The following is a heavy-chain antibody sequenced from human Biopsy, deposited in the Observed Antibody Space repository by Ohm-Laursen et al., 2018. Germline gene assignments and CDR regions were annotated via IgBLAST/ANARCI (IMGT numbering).Heavy chain of an antibody. CDR3: AADADGYYTEFDY. D-gene: IGHD3-3*01. Sequence: AASVKVSCKASGGPSSNYAFSWVRQAPGQGLEWVGRIVPILGHLNYAQRFQGRASITADKSTTYVYMELSRLTSGDTAVYYCAADADGYYTEFDYWGPGTLVTVSS. CDR2: IVPILGHL. J-gene: IGHJ4*02. CDR1: GGPSSNYA. V-gene: IGHV1-69*04.